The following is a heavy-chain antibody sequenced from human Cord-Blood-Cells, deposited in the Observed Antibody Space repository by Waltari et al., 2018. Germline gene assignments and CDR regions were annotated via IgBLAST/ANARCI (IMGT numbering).Heavy chain of an antibody. Sequence: QLQLQESGPGLVKPSETLSLTCTVSGGSISSSSYYWGWIRQPPGKGLEWIGSIYYSGSTYYNPSLKSRVTISVDTSKNQFSLKLSSVTAADTAVYYCARGRLGSDYYYYYMDVWGKGTTVTVSS. J-gene: IGHJ6*03. V-gene: IGHV4-39*01. D-gene: IGHD1-26*01. CDR3: ARGRLGSDYYYYYMDV. CDR1: GGSISSSSYY. CDR2: IYYSGST.